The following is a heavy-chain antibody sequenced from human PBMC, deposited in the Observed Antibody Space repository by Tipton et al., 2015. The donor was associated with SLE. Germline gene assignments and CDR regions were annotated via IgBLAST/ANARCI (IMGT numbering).Heavy chain of an antibody. CDR1: GYIFTNYY. Sequence: QLVQSGAEVRKPGASVRVSCEASGYIFTNYYIHWVRQAPGQGLEWMGVINPSGDGRRYAERFQGRVTVTSDTSTSTVYMDFSGLRSEDTAVYYCARGLKWTGPFDFWGQGTKVTVSS. D-gene: IGHD1-26*01. CDR3: ARGLKWTGPFDF. J-gene: IGHJ3*01. V-gene: IGHV1-46*01. CDR2: INPSGDGR.